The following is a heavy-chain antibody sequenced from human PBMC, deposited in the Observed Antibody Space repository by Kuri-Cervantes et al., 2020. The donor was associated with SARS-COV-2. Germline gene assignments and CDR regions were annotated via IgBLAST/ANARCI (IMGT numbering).Heavy chain of an antibody. CDR3: ARRVNYDFWSGYEGHDAFDI. J-gene: IGHJ3*02. CDR2: ISSSGSTI. Sequence: GGSLRLSCAASGFTFKNYAFNWVRQAPGKGLEWVSYISSSGSTIYYADSVKGRFTISRDNSKSTLYLQMNSLRAEDTAVYYCARRVNYDFWSGYEGHDAFDIWGQGTMV. V-gene: IGHV3-48*01. CDR1: GFTFKNYA. D-gene: IGHD3-3*01.